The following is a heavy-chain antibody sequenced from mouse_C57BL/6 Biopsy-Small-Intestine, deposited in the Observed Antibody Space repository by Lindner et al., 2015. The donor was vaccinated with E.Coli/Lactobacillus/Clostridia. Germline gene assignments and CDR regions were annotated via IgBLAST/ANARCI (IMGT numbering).Heavy chain of an antibody. CDR3: VRGELTGNTY. Sequence: SVKVSCKASGYTFTSYGITWVRQAPGQGLEWMGLINGVLVTQSIAQRLQGRVSMTTDTSTSTAYMELRNLRSDDTAVYYCVRGELTGNTYWGQGTLVTVSS. V-gene: IGHV1-55*01. D-gene: IGHD4-1*01. CDR2: INGVLVT. CDR1: GYTFTSYG. J-gene: IGHJ4*01.